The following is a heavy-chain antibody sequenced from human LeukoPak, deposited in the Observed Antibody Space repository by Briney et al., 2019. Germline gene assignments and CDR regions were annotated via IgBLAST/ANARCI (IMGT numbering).Heavy chain of an antibody. Sequence: GGSLRLSCAASGFTFSSYGMHWVRQAPGKGLEWVAVIWYDGSNKYYADSVRGRFTISRDNSKNTLYLQMNSLRAEDTAVYYCARDLPTGTPGLGDYWGQGTLVTVSS. CDR2: IWYDGSNK. J-gene: IGHJ4*02. CDR3: ARDLPTGTPGLGDY. CDR1: GFTFSSYG. V-gene: IGHV3-33*01. D-gene: IGHD1-1*01.